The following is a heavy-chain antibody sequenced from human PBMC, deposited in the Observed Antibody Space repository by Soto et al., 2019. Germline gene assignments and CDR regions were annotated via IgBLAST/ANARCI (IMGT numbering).Heavy chain of an antibody. Sequence: QVQLQASGPGLVKPSETLSLTYTVSGDSISPYYWTWIRQPPGKGLEFIGCVHASGTSTYNPSLESRVTMSVDTSKNHFSLRLQSVIAADTAVYYCARRVDFPHYMDVWGKGTTVTVSS. V-gene: IGHV4-4*08. CDR3: ARRVDFPHYMDV. J-gene: IGHJ6*03. CDR1: GDSISPYY. CDR2: VHASGTS. D-gene: IGHD5-12*01.